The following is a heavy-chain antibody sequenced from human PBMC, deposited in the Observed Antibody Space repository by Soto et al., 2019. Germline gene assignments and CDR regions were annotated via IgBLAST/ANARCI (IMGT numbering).Heavy chain of an antibody. CDR2: IHAGNGHT. D-gene: IGHD3-10*01. V-gene: IGHV1-3*01. J-gene: IGHJ6*03. CDR3: ARMASGWGDDPYYYYMDV. CDR1: GYAFTSYA. Sequence: QVQLVQSGAEVKKPGASMKVSCKASGYAFTSYAVHWVRQAPGQRLEWMGWIHAGNGHTKYSEKFQDRVTISKDTSASIVYMDLSSLTSEDTAVYYCARMASGWGDDPYYYYMDVWGKGTTVSVSS.